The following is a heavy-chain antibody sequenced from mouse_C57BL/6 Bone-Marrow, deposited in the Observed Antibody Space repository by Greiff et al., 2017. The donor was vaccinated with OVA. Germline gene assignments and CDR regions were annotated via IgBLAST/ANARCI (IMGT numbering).Heavy chain of an antibody. CDR3: ASGVITTVVADWYFDV. J-gene: IGHJ1*03. CDR1: GYTFTDYN. D-gene: IGHD1-1*01. Sequence: VQLQQSGPELVKPGASVKMSCKASGYTFTDYNMHWVKQSHGKSLEWIGYINPNNGGTSYNQKFKGKATLTVNKSSSTAYMELRSLTSEDSAVYYCASGVITTVVADWYFDVWGTGTTVTVSS. V-gene: IGHV1-22*01. CDR2: INPNNGGT.